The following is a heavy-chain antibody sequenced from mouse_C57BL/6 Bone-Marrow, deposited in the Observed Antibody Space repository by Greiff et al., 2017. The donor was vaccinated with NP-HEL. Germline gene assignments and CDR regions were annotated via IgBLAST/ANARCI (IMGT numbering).Heavy chain of an antibody. CDR3: TTGAMDY. CDR2: IDPENGDT. J-gene: IGHJ4*01. Sequence: VHLVESGAELVRPGASVKLSCTASGFNIKDDYMHWVKQRPEQGLEWIGWIDPENGDTEYASKFQGKATITADTSSNTAYLQLSSLTSEDTAVYYCTTGAMDYWGQGTSVTVSS. V-gene: IGHV14-4*01. CDR1: GFNIKDDY.